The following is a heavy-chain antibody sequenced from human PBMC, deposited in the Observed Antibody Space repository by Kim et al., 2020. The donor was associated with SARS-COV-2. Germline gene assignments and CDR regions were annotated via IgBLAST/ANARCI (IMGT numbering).Heavy chain of an antibody. Sequence: ASVKVSCKASGYTFTSYAMNWVRQAPGQGLEWMGWINTNTGNPTYAQGFTGRFVFSLDTSVSKAYLQISSLKAEDTAVYYCARDCEPWLAHRGMDVWGQGTTVTVSS. CDR1: GYTFTSYA. V-gene: IGHV7-4-1*02. J-gene: IGHJ6*02. CDR2: INTNTGNP. CDR3: ARDCEPWLAHRGMDV. D-gene: IGHD6-19*01.